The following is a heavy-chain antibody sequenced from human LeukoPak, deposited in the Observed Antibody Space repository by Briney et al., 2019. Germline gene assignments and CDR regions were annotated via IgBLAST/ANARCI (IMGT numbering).Heavy chain of an antibody. Sequence: PGGSLRLSWAASGFTFGSYSMNWFRQAPGKGLNWVSSISSSSYIYYADSVKGRFTISRDNAKNSLYLQMNSLRAEDTAVYYCARAMDIVATIDYWGQGTLVTVSS. J-gene: IGHJ4*02. CDR1: GFTFGSYS. V-gene: IGHV3-21*01. CDR3: ARAMDIVATIDY. CDR2: ISSSSYI. D-gene: IGHD5-12*01.